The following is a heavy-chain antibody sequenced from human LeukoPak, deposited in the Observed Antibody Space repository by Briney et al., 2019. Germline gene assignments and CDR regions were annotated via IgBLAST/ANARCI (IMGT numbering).Heavy chain of an antibody. J-gene: IGHJ3*02. CDR2: IIPIFGTA. CDR1: GGTFSSYA. D-gene: IGHD3-3*01. Sequence: SVKVSCKASGGTFSSYAISWVRQAPGQGLEWMGGIIPIFGTANYAQKFQGRVTITTDESTSTAYMELSSLRSEDTAVYYCAREFWSGYSVSRDAFDIWGQGTMVTVSS. CDR3: AREFWSGYSVSRDAFDI. V-gene: IGHV1-69*05.